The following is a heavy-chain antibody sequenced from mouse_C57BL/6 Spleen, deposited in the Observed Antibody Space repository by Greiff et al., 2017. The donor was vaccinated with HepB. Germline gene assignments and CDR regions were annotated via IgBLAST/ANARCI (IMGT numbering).Heavy chain of an antibody. D-gene: IGHD2-2*01. J-gene: IGHJ1*03. CDR2: ISYDGSN. CDR3: ARGVRGYFDV. CDR1: GYSITSGYY. V-gene: IGHV3-6*01. Sequence: VQLKESGPGLVKPSQSLSLTCSVTGYSITSGYYWNWIRQFPGNKLEWMGYISYDGSNNYNPSLKNRISITRDTSKNQFFLKLNSVTTEDTATYYCARGVRGYFDVWGTGTTVTVSS.